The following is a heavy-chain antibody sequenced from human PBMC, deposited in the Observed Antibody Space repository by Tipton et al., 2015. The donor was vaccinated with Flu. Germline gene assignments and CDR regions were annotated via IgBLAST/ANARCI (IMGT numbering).Heavy chain of an antibody. CDR2: IYYSGST. CDR3: ARLKYNDYGETFDY. Sequence: TLSLTCTVSGGSISSYYWSWIRQPPGKGLEWIGYIYYSGSTNYNPSLKSRFTISVDKSKNLFSLKLSSVTAADTAVYYCARLKYNDYGETFDYWGQGTLVTVSS. D-gene: IGHD4-17*01. V-gene: IGHV4-59*08. CDR1: GGSISSYY. J-gene: IGHJ4*02.